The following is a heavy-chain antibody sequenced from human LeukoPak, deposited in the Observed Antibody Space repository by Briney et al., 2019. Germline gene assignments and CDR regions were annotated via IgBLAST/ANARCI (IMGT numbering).Heavy chain of an antibody. CDR3: ARAYDSSGYYQGYYFDY. Sequence: ASVKVSCKASGYTFTSYGISWVRQAPGQGLEWMGWISAYNGNTNYAQKLQGRVTMTTDTSTSTAYMELRSLRSDDTAVYYCARAYDSSGYYQGYYFDYWGQGTLVTVSS. CDR2: ISAYNGNT. CDR1: GYTFTSYG. J-gene: IGHJ4*02. D-gene: IGHD3-22*01. V-gene: IGHV1-18*01.